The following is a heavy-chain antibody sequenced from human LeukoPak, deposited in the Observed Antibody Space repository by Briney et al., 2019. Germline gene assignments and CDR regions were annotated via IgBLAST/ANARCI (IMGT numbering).Heavy chain of an antibody. CDR1: GFTFSSYS. D-gene: IGHD1-7*01. CDR3: AKEDWNYNYYYYGMDV. Sequence: GGSLRLSCAASGFTFSSYSMNWVRQAPGKGLEWVSAISGSGGSTYYADSVKGRFTISRDNSKNTLYLQMNSLRAEDTAVYYCAKEDWNYNYYYYGMDVWGQGTTVTVSS. V-gene: IGHV3-23*01. CDR2: ISGSGGST. J-gene: IGHJ6*02.